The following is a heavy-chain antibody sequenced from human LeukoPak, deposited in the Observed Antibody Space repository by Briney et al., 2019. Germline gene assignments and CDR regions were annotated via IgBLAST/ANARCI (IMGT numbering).Heavy chain of an antibody. CDR1: GYTFTSYA. J-gene: IGHJ4*02. CDR3: ARGPPSGYDKLLDY. CDR2: INAGNGNT. V-gene: IGHV1-3*01. Sequence: GASVKVSCKASGYTFTSYAMHWVRQAPGQRLEWMGWINAGNGNTKYSQKFQGRVTITRDTSASTAYMELSSLRSEDTAVCYCARGPPSGYDKLLDYWGQGTLVTVSS. D-gene: IGHD5-12*01.